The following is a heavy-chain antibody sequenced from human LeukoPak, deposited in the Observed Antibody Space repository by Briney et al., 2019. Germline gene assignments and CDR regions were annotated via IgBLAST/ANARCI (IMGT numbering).Heavy chain of an antibody. V-gene: IGHV3-53*01. D-gene: IGHD1-26*01. CDR2: IYSGGST. CDR1: GFIVSNNY. CDR3: ASGSGSYYPFDP. J-gene: IGHJ5*02. Sequence: PGGSLRLSCVASGFIVSNNYMSWVRQAPGKGLEWVSVIYSGGSTYYADSVKGRFTISRDNSKNTLYLQMNSLRAEDTAVYYCASGSGSYYPFDPWGQGTLVTVSS.